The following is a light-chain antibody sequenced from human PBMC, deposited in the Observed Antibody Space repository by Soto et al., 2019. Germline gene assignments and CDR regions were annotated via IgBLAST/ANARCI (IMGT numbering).Light chain of an antibody. CDR2: EVS. V-gene: IGLV2-14*01. J-gene: IGLJ1*01. Sequence: QSVLTQPASVSGSPGQSITISCTGTSSDVGGYNYVSWYQQHPGKAPKLMIYEVSNRPSGVSNRFSGSKSGNTASLTISGLPAEDEADYYRTSYTSATTYVFGTGTKLTVL. CDR1: SSDVGGYNY. CDR3: TSYTSATTYV.